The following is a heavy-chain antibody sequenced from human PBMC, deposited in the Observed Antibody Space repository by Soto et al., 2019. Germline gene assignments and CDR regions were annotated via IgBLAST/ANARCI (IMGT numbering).Heavy chain of an antibody. Sequence: GSLRLSCAASGFPFSSYALSLVRQAPGKGLEWGSAIVGSGDNTFYADSVEGRFTISRDNSKDTLYLQMNTLIAEDTAVYYCAKELAVVGVGAFDIWGQGTLVTVSS. CDR3: AKELAVVGVGAFDI. D-gene: IGHD6-19*01. J-gene: IGHJ3*02. V-gene: IGHV3-23*01. CDR2: IVGSGDNT. CDR1: GFPFSSYA.